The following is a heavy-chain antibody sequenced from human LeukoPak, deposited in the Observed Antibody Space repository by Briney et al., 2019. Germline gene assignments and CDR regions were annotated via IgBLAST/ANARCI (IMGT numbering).Heavy chain of an antibody. CDR1: GFTFSSYS. J-gene: IGHJ6*03. D-gene: IGHD6-13*01. CDR2: ISSSSSTI. CDR3: ARVAYSSSWYYYYMDV. V-gene: IGHV3-48*01. Sequence: GGSLRLSCAASGFTFSSYSMNWVRQAPGKGLEWRSYISSSSSTIYYADSVKGRFTISRDNAKTSLYLQMNSLRAEDTAVYYCARVAYSSSWYYYYMDVWGKGTTVTVSS.